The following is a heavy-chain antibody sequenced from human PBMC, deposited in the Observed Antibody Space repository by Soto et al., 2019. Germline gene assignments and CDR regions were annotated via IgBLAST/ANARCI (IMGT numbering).Heavy chain of an antibody. J-gene: IGHJ6*02. CDR3: AKDRPDYYDFWSGFSYGMDV. D-gene: IGHD3-3*01. CDR1: GFTFSSYA. CDR2: ISGSGGST. Sequence: GGSLRLSCAASGFTFSSYAMSWVRQAPGKGLEWVSAISGSGGSTYYADSVKGRFTISRDNSKNTLYLQMNSLRAEDTAVYYCAKDRPDYYDFWSGFSYGMDVWGQGTTVTVSS. V-gene: IGHV3-23*01.